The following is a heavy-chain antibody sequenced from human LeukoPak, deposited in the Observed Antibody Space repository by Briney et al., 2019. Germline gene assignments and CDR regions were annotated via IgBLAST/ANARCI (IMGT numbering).Heavy chain of an antibody. J-gene: IGHJ3*01. V-gene: IGHV4-61*02. CDR3: ARGNMLSDFFDF. D-gene: IGHD2/OR15-2a*01. CDR1: GGSTSSGSYY. CDR2: IFRPGST. Sequence: SQTLSLTCTVSGGSTSSGSYYWTWIRQPAGKGLEWIGRIFRPGSTNYNPSLKSRVTISEDTSQNQFSLHLSSVTAADTAVYYCARGNMLSDFFDFWGQGTVVTVSS.